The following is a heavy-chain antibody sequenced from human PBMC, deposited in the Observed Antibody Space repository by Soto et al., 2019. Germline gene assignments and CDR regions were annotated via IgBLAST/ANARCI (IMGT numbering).Heavy chain of an antibody. D-gene: IGHD1-26*01. CDR1: GHISGHYG. CDR3: ARDGDQWDQRVCDN. Sequence: QVQLVQSAPELTKPGASVKVSCRVSGHISGHYGISWVRLRAGQGLEWMGWISAHRGHTNYAHKFRGRVTMTTDPSTATVSMELTNLLSDDTAVYFCARDGDQWDQRVCDNGGQGTLVTVSS. CDR2: ISAHRGHT. V-gene: IGHV1-18*01. J-gene: IGHJ4*02.